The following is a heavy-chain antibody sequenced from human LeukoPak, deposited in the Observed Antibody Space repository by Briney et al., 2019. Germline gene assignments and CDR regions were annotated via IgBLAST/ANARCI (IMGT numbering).Heavy chain of an antibody. J-gene: IGHJ6*03. CDR3: ARGLDSGSYLTYYYYYYMDV. CDR2: IYTRGST. V-gene: IGHV4-4*07. CDR1: GGSISSHY. D-gene: IGHD1-26*01. Sequence: PSETLSLTCTVSGGSISSHYWSWIRLPAGKGLEWIGRIYTRGSTNSNPSLKSRVTMSVDTSKNQFSLKLSSVTAADTAVYYCARGLDSGSYLTYYYYYYMDVWGKGTTVTVSS.